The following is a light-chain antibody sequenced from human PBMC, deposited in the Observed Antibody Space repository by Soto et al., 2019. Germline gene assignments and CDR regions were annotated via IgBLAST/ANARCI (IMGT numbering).Light chain of an antibody. Sequence: ALTQPASVSGSPGQSITISCTGTSSDVGGYNYVSWYQQHPGKAPKLMIYEVSNRPSGVSNRFSGSKSGNTASLTISGLQAEDEADYYCSSYTSSSTNWVFGGGTKLTVL. CDR3: SSYTSSSTNWV. CDR1: SSDVGGYNY. CDR2: EVS. V-gene: IGLV2-14*01. J-gene: IGLJ3*02.